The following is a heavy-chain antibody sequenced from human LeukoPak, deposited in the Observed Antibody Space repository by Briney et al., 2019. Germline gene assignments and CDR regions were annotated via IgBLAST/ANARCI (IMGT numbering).Heavy chain of an antibody. Sequence: GESLRLSCAISGFTFAKFAMSWVRQAPGKGLEWVSTISGSGIVTYYADSVKGRFTISRDNSKNTLYLQMNSLSAEDTAVYYCARDPLLIEQQLIKDYWGQGTLVTVSS. J-gene: IGHJ4*02. CDR2: ISGSGIVT. CDR1: GFTFAKFA. CDR3: ARDPLLIEQQLIKDY. D-gene: IGHD6-13*01. V-gene: IGHV3-23*01.